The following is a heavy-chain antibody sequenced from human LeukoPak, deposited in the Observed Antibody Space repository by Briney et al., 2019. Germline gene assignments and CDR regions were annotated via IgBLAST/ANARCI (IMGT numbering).Heavy chain of an antibody. D-gene: IGHD5-18*01. CDR3: ARDRRGYSYGL. CDR1: GYSISSGYY. V-gene: IGHV4-38-2*02. Sequence: PSETLSLTCTVSGYSISSGYYWGWIRQPPGKGLEWIGSIYHSGSTYYNPSLKSQVTISVDTSKNQFSLKLSSVTAADTAVYYCARDRRGYSYGLWGQGTLVTVSS. CDR2: IYHSGST. J-gene: IGHJ4*02.